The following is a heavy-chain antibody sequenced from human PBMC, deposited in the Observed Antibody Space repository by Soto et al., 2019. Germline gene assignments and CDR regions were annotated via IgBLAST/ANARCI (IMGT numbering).Heavy chain of an antibody. J-gene: IGHJ4*02. CDR1: GFTLSDSY. CDR2: IRTSGSAI. CDR3: ARLSGTYLEY. D-gene: IGHD1-26*01. Sequence: QAQLVESGGGLVKPGGSLRLSCAASGFTLSDSYMSWIRQAPGKGLEWISYIRTSGSAINYADSVKGRFTISRDNAKNSLYLKMNSLRAEDTAVYYCARLSGTYLEYWGQGTLVSVSS. V-gene: IGHV3-11*01.